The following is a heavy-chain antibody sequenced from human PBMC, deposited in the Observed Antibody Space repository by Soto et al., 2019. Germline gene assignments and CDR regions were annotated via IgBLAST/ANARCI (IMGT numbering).Heavy chain of an antibody. D-gene: IGHD2-15*01. V-gene: IGHV4-4*02. CDR2: IYHSGST. Sequence: QVQLQESGPGLVKPSGTLSLTCAVSGGSISSSNWWSWVRQPPGKGLEWIGEIYHSGSTNYNPSRKRRVTISVDKSKNQFSLKLSSVTAADTAVYYCARDRHCSGGSCYSRGGYWFDPWGQGTLVTVSS. CDR1: GGSISSSNW. J-gene: IGHJ5*02. CDR3: ARDRHCSGGSCYSRGGYWFDP.